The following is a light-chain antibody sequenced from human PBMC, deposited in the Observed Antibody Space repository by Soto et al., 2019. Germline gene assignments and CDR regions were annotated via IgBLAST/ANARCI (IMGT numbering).Light chain of an antibody. J-gene: IGKJ1*01. Sequence: DIQMTQSPSSLSASVGERVTITCRASQSISSYLNWYQQKPGKAPKLLIYAASSLQSGVPSRFGGTDPGTDSTSTISSLQPEDFATYYCQPSYSTRWTSGKGTKVEIK. CDR3: QPSYSTRWT. CDR2: AAS. V-gene: IGKV1-39*01. CDR1: QSISSY.